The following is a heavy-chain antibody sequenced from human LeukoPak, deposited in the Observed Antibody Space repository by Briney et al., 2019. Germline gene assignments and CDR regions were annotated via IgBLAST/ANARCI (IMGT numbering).Heavy chain of an antibody. V-gene: IGHV3-15*01. CDR3: TTGGSTVFQSARRPYYYMDV. CDR1: GFTFNDAW. CDR2: IKSKSDGGTT. D-gene: IGHD3-10*01. J-gene: IGHJ6*03. Sequence: GGSLRLSCAASGFTFNDAWMNWVRQAPGKGLEWVGRIKSKSDGGTTDYATPVKGRISISRDDSKNTLFLQVNSLKTEDTAVYYCTTGGSTVFQSARRPYYYMDVWGKGTTVTVSS.